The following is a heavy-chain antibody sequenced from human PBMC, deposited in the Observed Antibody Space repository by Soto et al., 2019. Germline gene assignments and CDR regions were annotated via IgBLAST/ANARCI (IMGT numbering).Heavy chain of an antibody. Sequence: QVQLVESGGGVVQPGRSLRLSCAATGFTFSSYGMHWFRQAPGKGLEWVAVVWYDGSNKYYTDSVKGRFTISRDNSKNRLYLQMNTLRAEDTAVYYCAREVGGIDYWGQGTLVTVSS. CDR3: AREVGGIDY. CDR2: VWYDGSNK. CDR1: GFTFSSYG. D-gene: IGHD1-26*01. V-gene: IGHV3-33*01. J-gene: IGHJ4*02.